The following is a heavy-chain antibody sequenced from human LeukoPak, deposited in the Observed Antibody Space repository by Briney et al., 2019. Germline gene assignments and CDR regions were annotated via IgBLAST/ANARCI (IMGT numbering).Heavy chain of an antibody. CDR3: AKQFVDI. CDR2: ISGSGDDP. D-gene: IGHD5-24*01. J-gene: IGHJ5*02. Sequence: GSLRLSCAASGFTFISYAMSWVRQAPGKGLEWVSSISGSGDDPSYADSVKGRFTISRDNSRNTLYLQMNSLRAEDTAVYYCAKQFVDIWGQGTLVTVSS. V-gene: IGHV3-23*01. CDR1: GFTFISYA.